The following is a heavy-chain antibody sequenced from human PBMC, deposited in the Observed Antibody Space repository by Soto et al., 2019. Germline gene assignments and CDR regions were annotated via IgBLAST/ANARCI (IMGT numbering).Heavy chain of an antibody. CDR2: ISGSGGST. CDR3: AKDRRYCGGDCYSGGYFDY. D-gene: IGHD2-21*01. Sequence: GGSLRLSCAASGFTFSSYAMSWVRQAPGKGLEWVSAISGSGGSTYYADSVKGRFTISRDNSKNTLYLQMNSLRAEDTAVYYCAKDRRYCGGDCYSGGYFDYWGQGTLVTVSS. J-gene: IGHJ4*02. V-gene: IGHV3-23*01. CDR1: GFTFSSYA.